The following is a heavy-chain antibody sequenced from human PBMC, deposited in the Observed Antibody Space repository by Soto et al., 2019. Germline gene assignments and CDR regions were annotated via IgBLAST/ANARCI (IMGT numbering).Heavy chain of an antibody. CDR1: GYTFTTYD. CDR2: MNPNSGNT. J-gene: IGHJ4*02. Sequence: QVQLVQSGAEVKKPGASVKVSCKASGYTFTTYDINWVRQATGQGLEWMGWMNPNSGNTGYAQKFQGRVTMTRNTSISTADMELSSLRSDDTAVYYCASDASGWYELDYWGQGILVTVSS. D-gene: IGHD6-19*01. CDR3: ASDASGWYELDY. V-gene: IGHV1-8*01.